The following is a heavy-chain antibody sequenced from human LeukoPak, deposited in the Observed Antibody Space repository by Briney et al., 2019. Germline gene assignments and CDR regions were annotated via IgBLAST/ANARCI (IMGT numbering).Heavy chain of an antibody. CDR1: GFTFSDYY. CDR2: ISSSGSTI. D-gene: IGHD2-2*01. J-gene: IGHJ4*02. CDR3: ARDRVAAARQPVDY. Sequence: GGSLRLSCAASGFTFSDYYTSWIRQAPGKGLEWVSYISSSGSTIYYADSVKGRFTISRDNAKNSLYLQMNSLRAEDTAVYYCARDRVAAARQPVDYWGQGTLVTVSS. V-gene: IGHV3-11*04.